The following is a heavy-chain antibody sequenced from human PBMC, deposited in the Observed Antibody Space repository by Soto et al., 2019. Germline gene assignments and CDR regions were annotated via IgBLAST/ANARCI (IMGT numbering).Heavy chain of an antibody. CDR3: ARWSNHKVVDP. Sequence: QEQLVESGGGVVQPGMSLRLSCEGSGFTFRRHGMHWVRQSPGKGLEWLAVIWYEGSEQYYADSVKGRFTISRDNSKNMLYLQLNTLTVEDTAVYYCARWSNHKVVDPWGQGTMVTVS. J-gene: IGHJ5*02. V-gene: IGHV3-33*03. CDR2: IWYEGSEQ. D-gene: IGHD2-8*02. CDR1: GFTFRRHG.